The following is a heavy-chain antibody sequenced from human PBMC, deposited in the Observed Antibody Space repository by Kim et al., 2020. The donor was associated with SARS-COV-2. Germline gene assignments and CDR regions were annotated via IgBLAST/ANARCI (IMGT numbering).Heavy chain of an antibody. V-gene: IGHV3-48*03. CDR2: ISSSGSTI. Sequence: GGSLRLSCAASGFTFSSYEMNWVRQAPGKGLEWVSYISSSGSTIYYADSVKGRFTISRDNAKNSLYLQMNSLRAEDTAVYYCARAKGIAARSSAQTFDYWGQGTLVTVSS. CDR3: ARAKGIAARSSAQTFDY. J-gene: IGHJ4*02. D-gene: IGHD6-6*01. CDR1: GFTFSSYE.